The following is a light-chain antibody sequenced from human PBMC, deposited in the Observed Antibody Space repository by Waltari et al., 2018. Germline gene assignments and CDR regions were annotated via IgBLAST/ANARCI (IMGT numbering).Light chain of an antibody. V-gene: IGLV2-14*04. J-gene: IGLJ3*02. CDR2: DVS. CDR3: SSYTSTNTWV. Sequence: DQQHPGKAPKLMTRDVSRRPSVVSNRFSGSKSGNTASLTISGLQAEDEADYYCSSYTSTNTWVFGGGTKLTVL.